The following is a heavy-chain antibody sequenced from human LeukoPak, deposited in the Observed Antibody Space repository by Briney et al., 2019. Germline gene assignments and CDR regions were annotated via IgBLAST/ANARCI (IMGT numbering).Heavy chain of an antibody. CDR3: ARDSGGRGWFDP. J-gene: IGHJ5*02. CDR1: GFTFSSYS. D-gene: IGHD2-15*01. V-gene: IGHV3-48*01. Sequence: GGSLRLSCAASGFTFSSYSMNWVRQAPGKGLEWVSYISSSSNNIYYADSVKGRFTISRDNAKNSLYLQMNSLRAEDTAVYYCARDSGGRGWFDPWGQGTLVTVSS. CDR2: ISSSSNNI.